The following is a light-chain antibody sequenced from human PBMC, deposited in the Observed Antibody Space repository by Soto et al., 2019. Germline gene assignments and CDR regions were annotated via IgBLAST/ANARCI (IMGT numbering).Light chain of an antibody. CDR2: GNS. J-gene: IGLJ2*01. Sequence: QSVLTQPPSVSGAPGQRVTISCTGSSSNIGAGYDVHWYQQLPGTATKLLIYGNSNRPSGVPDRFSGSKSGTSAYLAITGLQAEDEADYYCQSYDSSLSAVVCGGGTKVTVL. CDR3: QSYDSSLSAVV. V-gene: IGLV1-40*01. CDR1: SSNIGAGYD.